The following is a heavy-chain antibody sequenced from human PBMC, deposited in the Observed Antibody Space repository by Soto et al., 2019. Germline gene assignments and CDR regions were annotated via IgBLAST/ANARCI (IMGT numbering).Heavy chain of an antibody. CDR2: INPSGGST. CDR3: ASKSYGTDNYYGMDV. CDR1: GYTFTSYY. V-gene: IGHV1-46*01. Sequence: ASVKVSCKASGYTFTSYYMHWVRQAPGQGLEWMGIINPSGGSTSYAQKFQGRVTMTRDTSTRTVYMELSSLRSEDTAVYYCASKSYGTDNYYGMDVWGQGTTVTVSS. D-gene: IGHD3-10*01. J-gene: IGHJ6*02.